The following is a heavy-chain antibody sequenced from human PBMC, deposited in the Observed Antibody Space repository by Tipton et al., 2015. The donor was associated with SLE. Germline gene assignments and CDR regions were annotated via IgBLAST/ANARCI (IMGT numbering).Heavy chain of an antibody. J-gene: IGHJ4*02. Sequence: LRLSCSVSSYSIYNGFYWGWIRQSPGKGLEWIGSINYSGTTYYNPSLKSRVTISVDTSKNQFSLKLSSVTAADTAVYYCARHSTSWFENYFDYWGQGTLVTVSS. D-gene: IGHD6-13*01. CDR2: INYSGTT. CDR3: ARHSTSWFENYFDY. V-gene: IGHV4-38-2*01. CDR1: SYSIYNGFY.